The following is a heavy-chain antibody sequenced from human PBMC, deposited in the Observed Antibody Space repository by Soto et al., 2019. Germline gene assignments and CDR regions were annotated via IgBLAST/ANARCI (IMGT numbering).Heavy chain of an antibody. CDR2: IYPGDSDT. V-gene: IGHV5-51*01. D-gene: IGHD1-26*01. Sequence: LGESLKISCKGSGYSFTSYWIGWVRQMPGKGLEWMGIIYPGDSDTRYSPSFQGQVTISADKSISTAYLQWSSLKASDTAMYYCARIRGSYYYYYGMDVWGQGTTVTVSS. CDR1: GYSFTSYW. CDR3: ARIRGSYYYYYGMDV. J-gene: IGHJ6*02.